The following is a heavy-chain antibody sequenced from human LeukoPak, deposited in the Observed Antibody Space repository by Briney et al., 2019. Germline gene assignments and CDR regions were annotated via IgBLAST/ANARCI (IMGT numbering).Heavy chain of an antibody. Sequence: PGGSLRLSCAASGFNFSSYSMNWVRQAPGKGLEWVSSISSSSSYIYYADSVKGRFTISRDNAKNSLYLQMNSLRAEDTAVYYCARDYYDYVWGSYRLFDYWGQGTLVTVSS. D-gene: IGHD3-16*02. J-gene: IGHJ4*02. CDR3: ARDYYDYVWGSYRLFDY. V-gene: IGHV3-21*01. CDR1: GFNFSSYS. CDR2: ISSSSSYI.